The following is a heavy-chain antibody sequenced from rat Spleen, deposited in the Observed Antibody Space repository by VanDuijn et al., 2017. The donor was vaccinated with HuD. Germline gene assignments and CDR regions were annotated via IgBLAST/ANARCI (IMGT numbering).Heavy chain of an antibody. J-gene: IGHJ2*01. CDR1: GFSLTTNS. Sequence: QVQLKESGPGLVQPSQTLSLTCTVSGFSLTTNSVHWVRQPPGKGLERRGGIWGVGSTNYNSALKSRLRLSRDTSKSQVFLKMNSLQTEDTAIYFCTRFGGGGPFDYWGQGVMVTVSS. CDR3: TRFGGGGPFDY. V-gene: IGHV2-1*01. D-gene: IGHD4-3*01. CDR2: IWGVGST.